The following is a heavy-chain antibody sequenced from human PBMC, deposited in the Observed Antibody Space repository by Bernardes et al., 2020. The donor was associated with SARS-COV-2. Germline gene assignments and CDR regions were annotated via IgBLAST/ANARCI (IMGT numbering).Heavy chain of an antibody. V-gene: IGHV3-48*04. CDR3: ARVRGGYHADY. J-gene: IGHJ4*02. D-gene: IGHD3-22*01. CDR2: ISSSSSSTI. CDR1: GFTFSSSS. Sequence: VGSLCLSCAASGFTFSSSSMNWVRQAPGQGLEWVSYISSSSSSTIYYADSVKGRFTISRDNAKNSLYLQMNSLRTEDTAVYYCARVRGGYHADYWGQGTLVTVSS.